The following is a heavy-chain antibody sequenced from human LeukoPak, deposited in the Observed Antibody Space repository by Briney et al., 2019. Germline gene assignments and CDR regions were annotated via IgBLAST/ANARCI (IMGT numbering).Heavy chain of an antibody. D-gene: IGHD3-3*01. CDR2: IYSGGST. Sequence: GGSLRLSCAASRFTVSSNYMTWVRQAPGKGLEWVSVIYSGGSTHYADSVEGRFTISRDISKNTLYLHMNSLRAEDTAVYYCARGKSEGAFDIWGQGTMVTVSS. CDR3: ARGKSEGAFDI. V-gene: IGHV3-53*01. CDR1: RFTVSSNY. J-gene: IGHJ3*02.